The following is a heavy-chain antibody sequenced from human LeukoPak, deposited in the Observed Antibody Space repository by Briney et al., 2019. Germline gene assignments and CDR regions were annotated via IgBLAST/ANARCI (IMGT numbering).Heavy chain of an antibody. D-gene: IGHD3-3*01. CDR2: IYYSGST. CDR3: ARLETGAYYDFWSGYYSTAWFDP. V-gene: IGHV4-59*01. Sequence: TSETLSLTCTVSGGSISSYYWCWIRQPPGKGLEWIGYIYYSGSTNYNPSLKSRVTISVDPSKNQFSLKLSSVTAADTAVYYCARLETGAYYDFWSGYYSTAWFDPWGQGTLVTVSS. CDR1: GGSISSYY. J-gene: IGHJ5*02.